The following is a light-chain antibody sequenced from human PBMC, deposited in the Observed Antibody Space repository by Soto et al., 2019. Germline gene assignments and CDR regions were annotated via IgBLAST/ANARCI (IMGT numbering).Light chain of an antibody. V-gene: IGKV1-5*03. CDR3: QQYDSYTAT. CDR2: KAS. Sequence: DIQMTQSPSTLSASLGDRVTITCRASQSISSWVAWYQQKPGKAPKLLIYKASTLESGVSSRFNCRETETEFTLTINSLQPDAVATYYCQQYDSYTATFGQGTKV. CDR1: QSISSW. J-gene: IGKJ1*01.